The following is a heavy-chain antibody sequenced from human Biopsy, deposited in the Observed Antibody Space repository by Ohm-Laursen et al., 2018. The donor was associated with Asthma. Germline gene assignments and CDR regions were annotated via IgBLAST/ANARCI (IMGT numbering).Heavy chain of an antibody. CDR1: GYILTDLS. D-gene: IGHD4-17*01. CDR2: HDHEEGGT. V-gene: IGHV1-24*01. CDR3: ASDFPKDYVRYNFQF. Sequence: ASVTASCKLSGYILTDLSMHWVRQAPGQGLEWMGGHDHEEGGTVNALRFQGRLTVTEDTSTNTAYMELSSLSSDDTAVYYCASDFPKDYVRYNFQFWGQGTLVTVSS. J-gene: IGHJ4*02.